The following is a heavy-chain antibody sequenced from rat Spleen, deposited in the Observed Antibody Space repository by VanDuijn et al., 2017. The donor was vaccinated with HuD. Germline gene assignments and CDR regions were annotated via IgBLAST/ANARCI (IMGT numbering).Heavy chain of an antibody. CDR3: TRYGGYSELDWYFDC. CDR1: GFSLTSYN. V-gene: IGHV2-30*01. J-gene: IGHJ1*01. D-gene: IGHD1-11*01. CDR2: IWTGGST. Sequence: QVQLKESGPGLVQPSQTLSLTCTVSGFSLTSYNVHWVRQPTGKGLEWMGIIWTGGSTDYNSALKSRLSISRDTSKSQVFLKIDRLQTEDTAIYYCTRYGGYSELDWYFDCWGPGTMVTVSS.